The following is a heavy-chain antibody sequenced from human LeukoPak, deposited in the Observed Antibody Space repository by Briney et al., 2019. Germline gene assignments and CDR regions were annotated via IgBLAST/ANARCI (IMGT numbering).Heavy chain of an antibody. J-gene: IGHJ4*02. CDR1: GFSFSSYW. Sequence: PGGSLRLSCAASGFSFSSYWMHWVRQAPGKGLVWVSRINNDGRSISYVESVKGRFAMSRDNAKNAVYLQMNSLRAEDTALYYCARGYGSGEDGDYWGQGTLVTVSS. D-gene: IGHD3-10*01. V-gene: IGHV3-74*01. CDR3: ARGYGSGEDGDY. CDR2: INNDGRSI.